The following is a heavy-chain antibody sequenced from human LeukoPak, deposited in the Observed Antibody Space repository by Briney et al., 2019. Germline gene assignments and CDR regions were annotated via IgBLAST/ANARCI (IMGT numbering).Heavy chain of an antibody. V-gene: IGHV1-18*01. D-gene: IGHD3-10*01. CDR1: GYTFTSYG. J-gene: IGHJ6*03. Sequence: ASVKVSCKDSGYTFTSYGFSWMRQAPGQGLEWMGWISAHSDNTNYQQEFRGRVTMTTDTSTSTAYMELRSLISDDTAVYYCARGPRGGIGYFYYMDVWGKGTTVTVS. CDR3: ARGPRGGIGYFYYMDV. CDR2: ISAHSDNT.